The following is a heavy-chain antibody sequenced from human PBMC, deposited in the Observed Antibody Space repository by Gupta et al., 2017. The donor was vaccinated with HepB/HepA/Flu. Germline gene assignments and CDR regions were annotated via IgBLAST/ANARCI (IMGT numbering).Heavy chain of an antibody. J-gene: IGHJ4*02. V-gene: IGHV3-48*03. CDR3: AELELRGGLDY. D-gene: IGHD3-10*01. Sequence: VDSGGGSVQPGGSPRLSCAGSGFTLSSHEMSWIRQAPGKGLEWVAQIGSAGDRINYADSVRGRFTISRDNAKNSLYLQMNSLRAEDTAIYFCAELELRGGLDYWGQGTLVTVSS. CDR1: GFTLSSHE. CDR2: IGSAGDRI.